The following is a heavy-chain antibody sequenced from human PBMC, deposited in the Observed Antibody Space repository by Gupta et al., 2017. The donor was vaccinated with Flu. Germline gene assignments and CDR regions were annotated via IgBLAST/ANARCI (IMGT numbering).Heavy chain of an antibody. Sequence: RLEWMGWINAGNGNTKYSQKFQGRVTITRDRSASTAYMELSSLTSEDTAVYYCARDRGGEYSSRDYYHYMDVWGKGTTVTVSS. CDR2: INAGNGNT. CDR3: ARDRGGEYSSRDYYHYMDV. V-gene: IGHV1-3*01. D-gene: IGHD5-18*01. J-gene: IGHJ6*03.